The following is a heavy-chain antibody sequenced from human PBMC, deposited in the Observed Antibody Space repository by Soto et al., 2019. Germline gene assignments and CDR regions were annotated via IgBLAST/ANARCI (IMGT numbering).Heavy chain of an antibody. Sequence: GGSLRLSCAASGFTFSSYGMHWVRQAPGKGLEWVAVISYDGSNKYYADSVKGRFTISRDNSKNTLYLQMNSLRAEDTAVYYCANPSGYSYGLRYWGQGTLVTVSS. CDR2: ISYDGSNK. J-gene: IGHJ4*02. V-gene: IGHV3-30*18. D-gene: IGHD5-18*01. CDR1: GFTFSSYG. CDR3: ANPSGYSYGLRY.